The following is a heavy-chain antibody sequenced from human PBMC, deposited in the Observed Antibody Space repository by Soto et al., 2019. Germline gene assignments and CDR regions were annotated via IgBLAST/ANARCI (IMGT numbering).Heavy chain of an antibody. CDR3: ASRAARGLAVVDY. V-gene: IGHV3-30*03. CDR1: GFTFSSYG. Sequence: GGSLRLSCAASGFTFSSYGMHWVRQAPGKGLEWVAVISYDGSNKYYADSVKGRFTISRDNSKNTLYLQMNSLRAEDTAVYYCASRAARGLAVVDYWGQGTLVTVSS. J-gene: IGHJ4*02. D-gene: IGHD6-6*01. CDR2: ISYDGSNK.